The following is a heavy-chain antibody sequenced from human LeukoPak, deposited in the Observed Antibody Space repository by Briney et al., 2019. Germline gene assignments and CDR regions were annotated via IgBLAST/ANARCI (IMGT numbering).Heavy chain of an antibody. V-gene: IGHV1-2*02. J-gene: IGHJ4*02. CDR2: ISAYSGGT. CDR3: AREATGGTAMGNY. CDR1: GYTFTSYG. D-gene: IGHD5-18*01. Sequence: ASVKVSCKASGYTFTSYGISWVRQAPGQGLEWMGWISAYSGGTNYAQKFQGRVTMTRDTSISTAYMELSRLRSDDTAVYYCAREATGGTAMGNYWGQGTLVTVSS.